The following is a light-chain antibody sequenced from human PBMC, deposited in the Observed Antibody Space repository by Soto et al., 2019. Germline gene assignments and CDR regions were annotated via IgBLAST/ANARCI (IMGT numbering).Light chain of an antibody. CDR2: KAS. J-gene: IGKJ5*01. CDR3: QQRSNSIT. CDR1: QTISSW. V-gene: IGKV1-5*03. Sequence: DIQMTQSPSTLSGSVGDRVTITCRASQTISSWLAWYQQKPGKAPKLLIYKASTLKSGVPSRFSGSGSGTDFTLTISSLEPEDFAVYYCQQRSNSITFGQGTRLEIK.